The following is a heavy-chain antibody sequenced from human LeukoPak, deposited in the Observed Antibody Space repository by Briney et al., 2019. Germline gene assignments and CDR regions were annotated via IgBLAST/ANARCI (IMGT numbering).Heavy chain of an antibody. V-gene: IGHV3-7*01. Sequence: GGSLRLSCAASGFTFSTYWMNWYRQALGKGLEWVGNINQDGSEINYVDSVRGRFTISRDNAKNSLHLQMNSLRAEDTAVYYCATDRDNSDWQKRFDSWGQGTLVTVSS. CDR2: INQDGSEI. CDR1: GFTFSTYW. J-gene: IGHJ4*02. D-gene: IGHD2-21*02. CDR3: ATDRDNSDWQKRFDS.